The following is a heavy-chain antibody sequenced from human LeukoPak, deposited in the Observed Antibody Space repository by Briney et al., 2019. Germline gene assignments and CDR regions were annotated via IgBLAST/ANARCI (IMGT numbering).Heavy chain of an antibody. CDR3: AKDNYIVVVVAATGFDY. CDR2: ISGSVGST. D-gene: IGHD2-15*01. V-gene: IGHV3-23*01. CDR1: GFTFSSYA. Sequence: GGSLRLSCAASGFTFSSYAMSWVRQAPGKGLEWVSAISGSVGSTYYADSVKGRFTISRDNSKHTLYLQMNSLRAEDTAVYYCAKDNYIVVVVAATGFDYWGQGTLVTVSS. J-gene: IGHJ4*02.